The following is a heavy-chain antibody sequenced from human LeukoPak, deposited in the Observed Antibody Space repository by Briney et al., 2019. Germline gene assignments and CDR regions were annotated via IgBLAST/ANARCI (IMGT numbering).Heavy chain of an antibody. CDR1: GGSISSGDYY. Sequence: PSETLSLTCTVSGGSISSGDYYWSWIRQPPGKGLEWIGDIYYSGSTYYNPSLKSRVTISVDTSKNQFSLKLSSVTAADTAVYYCARHGRSIAARPFDYWGQGTLVTVSS. D-gene: IGHD6-6*01. CDR2: IYYSGST. V-gene: IGHV4-30-4*01. CDR3: ARHGRSIAARPFDY. J-gene: IGHJ4*02.